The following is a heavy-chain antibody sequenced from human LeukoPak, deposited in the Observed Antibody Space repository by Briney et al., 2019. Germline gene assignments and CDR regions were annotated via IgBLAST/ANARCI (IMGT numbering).Heavy chain of an antibody. J-gene: IGHJ4*02. Sequence: ASVKVSCKASGYTFTSYYMHWVRQAPGQGLEWMGWINPNSGGTNYAQKFQGRVTMTRDTSISTAYMELSRLRSDDTAVYYCASLYDSSGYYPVWGQGTLVTVSS. D-gene: IGHD3-22*01. V-gene: IGHV1-2*02. CDR2: INPNSGGT. CDR1: GYTFTSYY. CDR3: ASLYDSSGYYPV.